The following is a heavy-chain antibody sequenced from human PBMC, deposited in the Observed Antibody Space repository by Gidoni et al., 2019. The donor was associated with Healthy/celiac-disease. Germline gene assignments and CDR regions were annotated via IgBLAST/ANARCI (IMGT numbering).Heavy chain of an antibody. CDR3: ASLWFGETFDY. Sequence: QLQLQESCPGLVKPSETLSLTCTVSGCPISSSSYYWGWIRQPPGKGLEWIGSIYYSGSTYYNPSLKSRVTIAVDTSKNQFSLKLSSVTAADTAVYYCASLWFGETFDYWGQGTLVTVSS. CDR2: IYYSGST. D-gene: IGHD3-10*01. V-gene: IGHV4-39*01. J-gene: IGHJ4*02. CDR1: GCPISSSSYY.